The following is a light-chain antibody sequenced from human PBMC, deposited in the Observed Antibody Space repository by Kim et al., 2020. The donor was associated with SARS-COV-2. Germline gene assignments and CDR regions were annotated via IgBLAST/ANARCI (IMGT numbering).Light chain of an antibody. V-gene: IGKV3-11*01. Sequence: PGGDATSYCGASQRLSSYLAWYQQKPGQAPRLLIYDASNRATGIPARFSGSGAGTDFTLTISSLEPEDFAVYYCQQRSNWPLTFGGGTKVDIK. CDR3: QQRSNWPLT. CDR1: QRLSSY. CDR2: DAS. J-gene: IGKJ4*01.